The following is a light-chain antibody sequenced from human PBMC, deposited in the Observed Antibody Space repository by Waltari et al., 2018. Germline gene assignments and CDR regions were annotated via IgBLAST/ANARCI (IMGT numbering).Light chain of an antibody. CDR1: ENVDNK. J-gene: IGKJ1*01. CDR3: HQYYNWPQT. V-gene: IGKV3-15*01. Sequence: EIVMTQSPATLSVSPGQRATLSCRASENVDNKLAWYQLKPGQAPRLLIYNTFIRATDIPARFSGSGSGTEFILTISSLQSEDLAVYSRHQYYNWPQTFGQGTKVEIK. CDR2: NTF.